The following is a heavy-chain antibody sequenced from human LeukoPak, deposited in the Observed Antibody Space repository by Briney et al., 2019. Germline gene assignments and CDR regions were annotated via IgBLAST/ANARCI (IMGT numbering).Heavy chain of an antibody. CDR1: GYTFTGYY. D-gene: IGHD6-13*01. CDR3: ARGGYSSSWYEGRQAFDI. CDR2: INPNSGGT. J-gene: IGHJ3*02. Sequence: GASVKVSCKASGYTFTGYYMHWVRQAPGQGLEWMGWINPNSGGTNYAQKFQGRVTMTRDTSTSTAYMELSRLRSDDTAVYYCARGGYSSSWYEGRQAFDIWGQGTMVTVSS. V-gene: IGHV1-2*02.